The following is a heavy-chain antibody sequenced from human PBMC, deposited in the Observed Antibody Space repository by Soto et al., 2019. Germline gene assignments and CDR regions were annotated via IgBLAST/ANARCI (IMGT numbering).Heavy chain of an antibody. D-gene: IGHD4-17*01. J-gene: IGHJ6*02. V-gene: IGHV1-69*01. CDR3: ARDRSPVAVTTYYYGMDV. CDR1: GGTFSSYA. Sequence: QVQLVQSGAEVKKPGSSVKVSCKASGGTFSSYAISWVRQAPGQGLEWMGGIIPIFGTANYAQKFQGSVTITADESTSTAYMELSSLRSEDTAVYYCARDRSPVAVTTYYYGMDVWGQGTTVTVSS. CDR2: IIPIFGTA.